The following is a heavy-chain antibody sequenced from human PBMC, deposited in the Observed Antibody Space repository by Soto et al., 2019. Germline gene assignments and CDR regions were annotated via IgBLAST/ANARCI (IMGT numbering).Heavy chain of an antibody. CDR3: AREGSGGSNWFDP. CDR1: GDSISNY. CDR2: INSGGTT. D-gene: IGHD1-26*01. J-gene: IGHJ5*02. Sequence: QVQLQESGPGLVKPSEPLSLPCTVPGDSISNYWSWIRQSAGKGLEWIGRINSGGTTNYNPSFKSRVSMAVDKSKNQVSLKLSSVTAADTAVYYCAREGSGGSNWFDPWGQGTLVTVSS. V-gene: IGHV4-4*07.